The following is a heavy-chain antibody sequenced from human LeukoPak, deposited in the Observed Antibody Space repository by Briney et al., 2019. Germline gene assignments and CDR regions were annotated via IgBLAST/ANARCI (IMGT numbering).Heavy chain of an antibody. V-gene: IGHV4-34*01. CDR1: GGSFSGYY. J-gene: IGHJ6*02. D-gene: IGHD3-3*01. CDR2: INHSGST. CDR3: ARGHLDFWSGYYLGDL. Sequence: PSETLSLTCAVYGGSFSGYYWSWIRQPPGKGLEWNGEINHSGSTNYNPSLKSRVTISVDTSKNQFSLKLSSVTAADTAVYYCARGHLDFWSGYYLGDLWGQGTTVTVSS.